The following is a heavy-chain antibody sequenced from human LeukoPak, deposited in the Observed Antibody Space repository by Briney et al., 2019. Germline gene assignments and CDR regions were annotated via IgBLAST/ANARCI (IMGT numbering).Heavy chain of an antibody. CDR1: GGTFSSYA. D-gene: IGHD5-18*01. CDR3: ARARFLXAMXAYYYYGMDV. CDR2: IIPILGIA. Sequence: SVKVSCKASGGTFSSYAISWVRQAPGQGLEWMGRIIPILGIANYAQKFQGRVTITADKSTSTAYMELSSLRSEDTAVYYCARARFLXAMXAYYYYGMDVWGQGTTVTVSS. V-gene: IGHV1-69*04. J-gene: IGHJ6*02.